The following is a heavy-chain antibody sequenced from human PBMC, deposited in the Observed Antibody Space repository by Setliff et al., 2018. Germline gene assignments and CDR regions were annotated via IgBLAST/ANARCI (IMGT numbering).Heavy chain of an antibody. Sequence: SETLSLTCSVFGDSLTRSSSWWGWIRQPAGKGLEWIGNIYSNGTTKYNPSLKSRVTISVDTSKRQFSLNLLSVTAADTAVYYCARHLYLGEFNIWGQGTMVTVSS. CDR3: ARHLYLGEFNI. J-gene: IGHJ3*02. CDR2: IYSNGTT. CDR1: GDSLTRSSSW. V-gene: IGHV4-61*05. D-gene: IGHD2-8*01.